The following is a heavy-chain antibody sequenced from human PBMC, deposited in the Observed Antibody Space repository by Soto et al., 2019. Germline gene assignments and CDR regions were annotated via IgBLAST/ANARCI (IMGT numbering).Heavy chain of an antibody. J-gene: IGHJ4*02. CDR2: ISYSGTT. CDR3: AGGRHYYDSSGYYYYFDY. D-gene: IGHD3-22*01. V-gene: IGHV4-59*01. Sequence: SETLSLTCTVSANSISSYYWTWIRQPPGKGLEWIGFISYSGTTNYTPSLKSRVTISVDTSKNQFSLKLNSVTAADTAVYYCAGGRHYYDSSGYYYYFDYWGLGTLVTVSS. CDR1: ANSISSYY.